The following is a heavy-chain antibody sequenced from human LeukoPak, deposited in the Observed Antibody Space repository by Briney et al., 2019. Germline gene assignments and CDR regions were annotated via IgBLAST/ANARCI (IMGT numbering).Heavy chain of an antibody. Sequence: SETLSLTCTVSGGSISSYYWSWIRQPPGKGLEWIGYIYYSGSTYYNPSLKSRVTISVDTSKNQFSLKLSSVTAADTAVYYCARVYYDILTGYPYYFDYWGQGTLVTVSS. J-gene: IGHJ4*02. CDR2: IYYSGST. D-gene: IGHD3-9*01. V-gene: IGHV4-30-4*01. CDR3: ARVYYDILTGYPYYFDY. CDR1: GGSISSYY.